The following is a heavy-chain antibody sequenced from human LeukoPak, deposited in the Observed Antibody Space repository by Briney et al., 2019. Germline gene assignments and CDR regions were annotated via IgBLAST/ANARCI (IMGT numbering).Heavy chain of an antibody. CDR1: GGSFSGYY. D-gene: IGHD3-22*01. CDR3: ARDYRYYDSSGYYRDYYYYGMDV. CDR2: INHSGST. J-gene: IGHJ6*02. V-gene: IGHV4-34*01. Sequence: SETLSLTYAVYGGSFSGYYWSWIRQPPGKGLEWIGEINHSGSTNYNPSLKSRVTISVDTSKNQFSLKLSSVTAADTAVYYCARDYRYYDSSGYYRDYYYYGMDVWGQGTTVTVSS.